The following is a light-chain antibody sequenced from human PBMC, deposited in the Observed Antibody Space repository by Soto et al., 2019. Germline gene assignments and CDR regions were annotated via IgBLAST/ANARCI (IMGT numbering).Light chain of an antibody. CDR3: QQYNSAYN. J-gene: IGKJ2*01. CDR2: DAS. CDR1: QRISSW. V-gene: IGKV1-5*01. Sequence: DIQMTQSPSTLSASVGDRVTITCRASQRISSWLAWYQNKPGKAPKLLIYDASSLESSVPSRFSGSGSGTEFTLTISRLQPDDFATHYRQQYNSAYNFGHGTKLEIK.